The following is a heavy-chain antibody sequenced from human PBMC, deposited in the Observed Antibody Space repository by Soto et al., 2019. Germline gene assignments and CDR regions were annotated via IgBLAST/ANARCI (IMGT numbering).Heavy chain of an antibody. V-gene: IGHV3-74*01. D-gene: IGHD3-10*01. CDR1: GFTFTGSW. Sequence: EVHLVESGGGLVQPGGSLRLSCAASGFTFTGSWMHWVRQAPGKGLVWVSRINGDGSGTSYADFVKGRFIISRDDAKKTLFLQMNGLRAEDTAVYYCARGIFGSGTANDYWGQGTLVTVSS. CDR3: ARGIFGSGTANDY. J-gene: IGHJ4*02. CDR2: INGDGSGT.